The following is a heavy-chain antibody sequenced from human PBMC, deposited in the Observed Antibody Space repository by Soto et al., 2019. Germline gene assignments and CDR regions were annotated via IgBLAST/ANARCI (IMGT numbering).Heavy chain of an antibody. J-gene: IGHJ4*02. Sequence: QVQLVQSGAEVKKPGASVKVSCKASGYTFTSYAMHWVRQAPGQRLEWMGWINAGNGNTKYSQKFQSRVTITRDTSASTAYMELSSLRSEDTAVYYCARYNWNYDSPFDYWGQGTLVTVSS. D-gene: IGHD1-7*01. CDR2: INAGNGNT. CDR3: ARYNWNYDSPFDY. V-gene: IGHV1-3*01. CDR1: GYTFTSYA.